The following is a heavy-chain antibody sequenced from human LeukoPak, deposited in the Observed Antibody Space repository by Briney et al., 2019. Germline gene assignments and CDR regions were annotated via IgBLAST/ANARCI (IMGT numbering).Heavy chain of an antibody. J-gene: IGHJ4*02. D-gene: IGHD3-22*01. CDR2: LIPIFGTA. Sequence: GSSVKVSCKASGGTFSNYAISWVRQAPGQGLEWMGGLIPIFGTANYAQKFQGRVTITTDESTSTAYMELSSLRSEDTAVYYCARMGSSGYYYAYWGQGTLVTVSS. V-gene: IGHV1-69*05. CDR1: GGTFSNYA. CDR3: ARMGSSGYYYAY.